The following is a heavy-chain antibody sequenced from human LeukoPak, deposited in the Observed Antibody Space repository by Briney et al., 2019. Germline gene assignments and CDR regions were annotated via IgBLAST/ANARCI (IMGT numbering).Heavy chain of an antibody. D-gene: IGHD4-23*01. CDR2: IYYSGST. CDR1: GGSISSYY. V-gene: IGHV4-59*01. Sequence: PSETLSLTCTVSGGSISSYYWSWIRQPPGKGLEWIGYIYYSGSTNYNLSLKSRVTISVDTSKNQFSLKLSSVTAADTAVYYCARVRSTVVPKFDYWGQGTLVTVSS. J-gene: IGHJ4*02. CDR3: ARVRSTVVPKFDY.